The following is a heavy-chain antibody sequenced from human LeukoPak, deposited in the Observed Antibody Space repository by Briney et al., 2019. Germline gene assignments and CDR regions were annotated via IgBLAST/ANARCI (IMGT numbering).Heavy chain of an antibody. CDR3: ARHMGLGYTYFYPYFDY. Sequence: SDTLSLTCTVSGGSISSYYWSWIRQPPGKGLEWIGYIYYSGSTNYNPSLKRRVTISVDTSKNQFSLKLSSVTAADTAVYYCARHMGLGYTYFYPYFDYWGQGTLVTVSS. V-gene: IGHV4-59*08. CDR1: GGSISSYY. D-gene: IGHD1-1*01. J-gene: IGHJ4*01. CDR2: IYYSGST.